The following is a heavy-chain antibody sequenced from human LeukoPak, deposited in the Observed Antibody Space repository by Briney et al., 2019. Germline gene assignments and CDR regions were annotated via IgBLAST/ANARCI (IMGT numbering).Heavy chain of an antibody. CDR3: ASTDWNYVQ. D-gene: IGHD1-7*01. Sequence: PSETLSLTCSVSGGSISNYYWSWFRQPPGKGLEWIGYIHYSGSTNYNPSLRSRVTISVEKSKKQFSLRLTSVTAADTAVYYCASTDWNYVQWGRGILVTVSS. J-gene: IGHJ4*02. CDR2: IHYSGST. CDR1: GGSISNYY. V-gene: IGHV4-59*08.